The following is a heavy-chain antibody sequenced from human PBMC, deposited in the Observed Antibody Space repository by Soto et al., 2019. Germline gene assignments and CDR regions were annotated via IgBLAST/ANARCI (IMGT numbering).Heavy chain of an antibody. CDR1: GGSISSSNW. CDR3: ARTDSSGPAYYFDY. V-gene: IGHV4-4*02. D-gene: IGHD6-19*01. CDR2: IYHSGST. Sequence: SETLSLTCAVSGGSISSSNWWSWVRQPPGKGLEWIGEIYHSGSTNYNPSLKSRVTISVDTSKNQFSLKLSSVTAADTAVYYCARTDSSGPAYYFDYWGQGTLVTVSS. J-gene: IGHJ4*02.